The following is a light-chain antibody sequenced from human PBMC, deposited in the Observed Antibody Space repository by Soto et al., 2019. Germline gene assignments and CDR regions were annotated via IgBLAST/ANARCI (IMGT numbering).Light chain of an antibody. CDR1: QSVSSGY. J-gene: IGKJ5*01. Sequence: EIVLTQSPGILSLSPGERATLSCRASQSVSSGYLAWYQQKPGQAPRLLIYGASSRATGIPDRFSGSGSGTDFTLTISRLEPEDFAVYYCQQYGSSPRTFGQGTRLEIK. CDR2: GAS. CDR3: QQYGSSPRT. V-gene: IGKV3-20*01.